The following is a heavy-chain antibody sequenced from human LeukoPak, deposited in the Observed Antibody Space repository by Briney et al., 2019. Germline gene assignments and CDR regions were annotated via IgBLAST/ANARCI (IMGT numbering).Heavy chain of an antibody. J-gene: IGHJ4*02. Sequence: SETLSHTCTVSGGSLSSSSYYWGWLRQPPGKGLECIGSIYYSGSTYYNPSLKRRVTISVNTSKNQFSLKLSSVTAADTAVYYCARIAYISSTYEWSEETLVTVPS. CDR2: IYYSGST. D-gene: IGHD6-6*01. CDR3: ARIAYISSTYE. CDR1: GGSLSSSSYY. V-gene: IGHV4-39*07.